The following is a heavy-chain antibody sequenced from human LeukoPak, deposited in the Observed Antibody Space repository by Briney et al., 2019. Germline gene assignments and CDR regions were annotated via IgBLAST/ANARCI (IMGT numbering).Heavy chain of an antibody. CDR3: PSHSVVTAIDF. D-gene: IGHD2-21*02. CDR2: IHYSGST. J-gene: IGHJ4*02. V-gene: IGHV4-59*08. CDR1: GGSFSGYY. Sequence: SETLSLTCAVYGGSFSGYYWSWIRQPPGKGLEWIGYIHYSGSTNYNPSLKSRVTISVDTSKNQFSLKLISVTAADTAVYYCPSHSVVTAIDFWGQGTWSPSPQ.